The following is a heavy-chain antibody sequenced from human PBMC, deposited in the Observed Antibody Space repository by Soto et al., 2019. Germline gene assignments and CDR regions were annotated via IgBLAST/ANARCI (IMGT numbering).Heavy chain of an antibody. J-gene: IGHJ3*02. V-gene: IGHV1-3*01. CDR1: GYTFSSYA. CDR2: ITAGNGNT. CDR3: ARLGGYNYGDDAFDI. D-gene: IGHD5-18*01. Sequence: GASVKVSCKASGYTFSSYAIPWVRQAPGQRLEWMGWITAGNGNTKYSQSFQARVTITRDTSATIVYMELSSLRSEDTALYYCARLGGYNYGDDAFDIWGHGTMVTV.